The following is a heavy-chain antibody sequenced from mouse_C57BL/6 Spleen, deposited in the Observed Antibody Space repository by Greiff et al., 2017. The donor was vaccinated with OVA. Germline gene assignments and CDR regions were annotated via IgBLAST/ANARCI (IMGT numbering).Heavy chain of an antibody. D-gene: IGHD1-1*01. Sequence: EVQLQESGPELVKPGASVKISCKASGYSFTDYNMNWVKQSNGKSLEWIGVINPNYGTTSYNQKFKGKATLTVDQSSSTAYMQLNSLTSEDSAVYYCASGGYYGSSWGMDYWGQGTTLTVSA. V-gene: IGHV1-39*01. CDR3: ASGGYYGSSWGMDY. CDR1: GYSFTDYN. CDR2: INPNYGTT. J-gene: IGHJ2*01.